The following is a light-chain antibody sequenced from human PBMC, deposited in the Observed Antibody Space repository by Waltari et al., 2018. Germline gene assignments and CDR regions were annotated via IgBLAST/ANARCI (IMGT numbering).Light chain of an antibody. CDR2: HVF. Sequence: QSALTQPASVSGSPGQSITISCTGTSRDVGFYNYVSWYQQHPGKPPKLMIYHVFERPAGVSHRFSGSKSGNTASLTFSGLQAEDEANYYCNSYAGSSSWVFGGGTKLTVL. CDR1: SRDVGFYNY. J-gene: IGLJ3*02. V-gene: IGLV2-14*03. CDR3: NSYAGSSSWV.